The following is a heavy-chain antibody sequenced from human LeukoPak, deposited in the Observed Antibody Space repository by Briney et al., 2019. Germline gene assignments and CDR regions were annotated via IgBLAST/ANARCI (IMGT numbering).Heavy chain of an antibody. Sequence: GGSLRLSCAASGFTFSSYAMSWVRQAPGKGLEWVSAISGSGGSTYYADSVKGRLTISRDNSKNTLYLQMNSLGAEDTAVYYCAKDYYYGSGSYPNWFDPWGQGTLVTVSS. CDR3: AKDYYYGSGSYPNWFDP. D-gene: IGHD3-10*01. CDR2: ISGSGGST. V-gene: IGHV3-23*01. CDR1: GFTFSSYA. J-gene: IGHJ5*02.